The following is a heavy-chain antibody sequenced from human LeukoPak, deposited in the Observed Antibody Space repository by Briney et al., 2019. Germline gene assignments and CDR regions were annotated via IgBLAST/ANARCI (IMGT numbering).Heavy chain of an antibody. CDR1: GGSFSGYY. J-gene: IGHJ4*02. Sequence: SETLSLTCAVYGGSFSGYYWSWIRQPPGKGLEWIGEINHSGSTNYNPSLKSRVTMSVDTSKNQFSLKLSSVTAADTAVYYCGRIPPGSGSYYADYWGQGTLVTVSS. CDR3: GRIPPGSGSYYADY. V-gene: IGHV4-34*01. D-gene: IGHD3-10*01. CDR2: INHSGST.